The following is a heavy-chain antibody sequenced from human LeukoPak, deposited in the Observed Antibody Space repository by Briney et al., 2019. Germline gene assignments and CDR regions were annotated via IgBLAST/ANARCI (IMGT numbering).Heavy chain of an antibody. J-gene: IGHJ6*03. CDR2: INHSGST. Sequence: SETLSLTCAVYGGSFSGYYWSWIRQPPGKGLEWIGEINHSGSTNYNPSLKSRVTISVDTSKNQFSLKLSSVTAADTAVYYCAREYGSGSYYNEHYYYYMDVWGKGTTVTVSS. V-gene: IGHV4-34*01. CDR1: GGSFSGYY. CDR3: AREYGSGSYYNEHYYYYMDV. D-gene: IGHD3-10*01.